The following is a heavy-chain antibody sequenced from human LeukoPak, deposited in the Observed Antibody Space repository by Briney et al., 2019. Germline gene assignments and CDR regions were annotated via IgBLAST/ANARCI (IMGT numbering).Heavy chain of an antibody. CDR3: AKQQAGTYYGAEGWFDP. V-gene: IGHV3-30*02. J-gene: IGHJ5*02. Sequence: PGGSLRLSCAASVFTLNNYGMHWVRQAPGKGLEWVAFIRYNGNNQYYADSVKGRFTISRDNSKNTLYVQMNSLRAEDTAVYYCAKQQAGTYYGAEGWFDPWGQGTLVTVS. CDR1: VFTLNNYG. CDR2: IRYNGNNQ. D-gene: IGHD3-3*01.